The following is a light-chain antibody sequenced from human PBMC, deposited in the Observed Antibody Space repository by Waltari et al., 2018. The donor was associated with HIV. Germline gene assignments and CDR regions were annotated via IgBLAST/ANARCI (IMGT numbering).Light chain of an antibody. Sequence: QAVVTQEPSLSVPAGGTVTLPCACFTGRVTTTLDPYWFRQKAGQAPRTLIYDGDKRHPRTPGRFAGSIAEGKAALTLTGAQPEDEATYHCLLSFHTVRVFGGGT. J-gene: IGLJ2*01. CDR1: TGRVTTTLD. CDR2: DGD. V-gene: IGLV7-46*01. CDR3: LLSFHTVRV.